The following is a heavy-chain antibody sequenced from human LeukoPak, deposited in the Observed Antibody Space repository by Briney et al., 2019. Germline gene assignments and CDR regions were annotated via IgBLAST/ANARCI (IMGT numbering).Heavy chain of an antibody. CDR2: ISSSSSYI. Sequence: GGTLRLSCAASGFTFSSCSMNWVRQAPGKGLEWVSSISSSSSYIYYADSVKGRFTISRDNAKNSLYLQMNSLRAEDTAVYYCARDGPVAAAGTGIDYWGQGTLVTVSS. CDR1: GFTFSSCS. V-gene: IGHV3-21*01. CDR3: ARDGPVAAAGTGIDY. J-gene: IGHJ4*02. D-gene: IGHD6-13*01.